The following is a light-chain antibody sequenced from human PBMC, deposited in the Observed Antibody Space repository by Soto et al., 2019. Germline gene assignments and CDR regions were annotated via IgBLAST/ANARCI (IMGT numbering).Light chain of an antibody. CDR3: QSYDSSSPAV. Sequence: NFMLTQPHSVSASPGKTVTISCTGSSGSIASNYVQWYQQRPGSAPTTVIYEDNQRPSGVPDRFSGSIDSSSNSASLTISGLKTEDEADYYCQSYDSSSPAVFGGGTQLTVL. J-gene: IGLJ7*01. CDR1: SGSIASNY. CDR2: EDN. V-gene: IGLV6-57*02.